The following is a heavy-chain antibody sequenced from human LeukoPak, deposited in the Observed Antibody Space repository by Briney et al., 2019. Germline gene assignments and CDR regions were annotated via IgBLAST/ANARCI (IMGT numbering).Heavy chain of an antibody. CDR1: GFHFSAYY. CDR2: FGHSGTI. CDR3: AGYGDYPY. Sequence: PGGSLRLSCADSGFHFSAYYMHCVRQAPGEGLEWVAYFGHSGTIYYADSVRGRFTISRDNAKDSLHLQMNSLRADDTVVYYCAGYGDYPYWGQGTPVTVSS. J-gene: IGHJ4*02. D-gene: IGHD4-17*01. V-gene: IGHV3-69-1*01.